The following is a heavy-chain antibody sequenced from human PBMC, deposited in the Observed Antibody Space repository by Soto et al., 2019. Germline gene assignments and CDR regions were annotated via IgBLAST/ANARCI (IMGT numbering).Heavy chain of an antibody. J-gene: IGHJ2*01. Sequence: EVQLLESGGSLVQPGGSLRLSCAASGFTFSSDAMSWVRQAPGKRLEWVSAISGSGGSTYYADSVKGRFTISRDNSKNSLDMQMNSLRAEDTAVYYCAKRIWCSWYCDLWGRVTLVTVSS. CDR3: AKRIWCSWYCDL. V-gene: IGHV3-23*01. CDR2: ISGSGGST. D-gene: IGHD2-8*01. CDR1: GFTFSSDA.